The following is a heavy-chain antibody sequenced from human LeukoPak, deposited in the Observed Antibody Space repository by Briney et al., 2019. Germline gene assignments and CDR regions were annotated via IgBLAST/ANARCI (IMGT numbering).Heavy chain of an antibody. Sequence: QPGGSLRLSCAASGFTFSSYSMNWVRQAPGKGLEWVSSISSSSSYIYYADSVKGRFTISRDDAKNSLYLQMNSLRAEDTAVYYCARGSEDIVVVPAAPIGYWGQGTLVTVSS. J-gene: IGHJ4*02. CDR3: ARGSEDIVVVPAAPIGY. CDR2: ISSSSSYI. V-gene: IGHV3-21*01. D-gene: IGHD2-2*01. CDR1: GFTFSSYS.